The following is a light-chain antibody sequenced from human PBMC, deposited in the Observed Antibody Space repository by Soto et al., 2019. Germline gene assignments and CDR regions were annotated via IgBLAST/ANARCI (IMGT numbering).Light chain of an antibody. CDR2: AVS. CDR1: SSDVGGYNY. V-gene: IGLV2-14*01. CDR3: SSYTSSSPHV. Sequence: QSVLTQPASVSGSPGQSITISCTGTSSDVGGYNYVSWYQQHPGKAPKLMIYAVSNRPSGVSNRFSGSKSGNTASLTISGLQAEDEADYYCSSYTSSSPHVFGTGTKVTVL. J-gene: IGLJ1*01.